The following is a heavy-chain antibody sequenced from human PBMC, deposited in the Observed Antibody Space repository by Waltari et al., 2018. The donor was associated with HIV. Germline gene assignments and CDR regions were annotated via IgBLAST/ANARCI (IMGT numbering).Heavy chain of an antibody. CDR2: INPDSGGR. J-gene: IGHJ4*02. V-gene: IGHV1-2*02. Sequence: QVQLVQSGAEVKKPGASVKVSCKASGYTFTGYYMHWVRQAPGQGLEWRGWINPDSGGRNYAQKLQGRVTMTRDTSISTAYMELSRLRSDDTAVYYCARAPASLISGSYYNEPYFDYGGQGTLVTVSS. CDR1: GYTFTGYY. D-gene: IGHD3-10*01. CDR3: ARAPASLISGSYYNEPYFDY.